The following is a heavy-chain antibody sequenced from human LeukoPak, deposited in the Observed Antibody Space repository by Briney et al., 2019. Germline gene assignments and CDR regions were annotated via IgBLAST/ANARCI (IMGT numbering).Heavy chain of an antibody. CDR1: GFTFSSYG. CDR3: ARVSRGYCSGGSCYSGDYSCDY. D-gene: IGHD2-15*01. CDR2: IYSGGST. Sequence: GGSPRLSCAASGFTFSSYGMHWVRQAPGKGLEWVSVIYSGGSTYYADSVKGRFTISRDNSKNTLYLQMNSLRAEDTAVYYCARVSRGYCSGGSCYSGDYSCDYWGQGTLVTVSS. V-gene: IGHV3-53*01. J-gene: IGHJ4*02.